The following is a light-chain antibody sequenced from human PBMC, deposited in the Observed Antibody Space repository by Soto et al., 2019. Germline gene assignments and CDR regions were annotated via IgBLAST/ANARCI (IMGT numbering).Light chain of an antibody. CDR3: SSYTSKSSLI. J-gene: IGLJ2*01. V-gene: IGLV2-14*01. CDR1: MRDIGAYNL. Sequence: QSALTQPASVSGSPGQSITISCAGTMRDIGAYNLVSWYQQHPGRAPQLIIYEVRNRPSGISFRFSGSKSGNTASLTISGLQAEDEADYYCSSYTSKSSLIFGGGTKLTVL. CDR2: EVR.